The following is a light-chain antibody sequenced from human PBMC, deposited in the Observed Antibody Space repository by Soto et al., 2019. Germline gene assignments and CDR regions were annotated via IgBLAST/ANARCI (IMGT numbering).Light chain of an antibody. CDR3: QHLKIWPAVT. J-gene: IGKJ5*01. CDR1: PSVANF. Sequence: MLTQSPATQTSSPGVRAKLSCRASPSVANFVAWYQQKPGQAPRLIIYGAFNRATGIPARFSGSGSGTVFTLTISILEPEEAAVYYGQHLKIWPAVTFGHGTRVEIK. V-gene: IGKV3-11*01. CDR2: GAF.